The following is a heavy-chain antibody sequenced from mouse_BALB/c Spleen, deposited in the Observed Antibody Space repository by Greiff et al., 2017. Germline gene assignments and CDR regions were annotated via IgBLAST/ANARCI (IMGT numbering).Heavy chain of an antibody. CDR1: GFTFSSYG. D-gene: IGHD2-1*01. CDR3: ASPYGNPAWLAD. J-gene: IGHJ3*01. V-gene: IGHV5-6*01. CDR2: ISSGGSYT. Sequence: EVMLVESGGDLVKPGGSLKLSCAASGFTFSSYGMSWVRQTPDKRLEWVATISSGGSYTYYPDSVKGRFTISRDNAKNTLYLQMSSMKSEDTAMYYCASPYGNPAWLADWGQGTLVTVSA.